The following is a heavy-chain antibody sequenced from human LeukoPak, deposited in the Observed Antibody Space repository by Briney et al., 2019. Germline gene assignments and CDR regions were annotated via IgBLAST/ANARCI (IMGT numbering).Heavy chain of an antibody. CDR1: GYTFTGYY. CDR3: ARLGASDYVWGKWWYFDY. V-gene: IGHV1-2*06. Sequence: ASVKVSCKASGYTFTGYYMHWVRQAPGQGLEWMGRINPNSGGANYAQKFQGRVTMTRDTSISTAYIELSRLRSDDTAVYYCARLGASDYVWGKWWYFDYWGQGTLVTVSS. J-gene: IGHJ4*02. CDR2: INPNSGGA. D-gene: IGHD3-16*01.